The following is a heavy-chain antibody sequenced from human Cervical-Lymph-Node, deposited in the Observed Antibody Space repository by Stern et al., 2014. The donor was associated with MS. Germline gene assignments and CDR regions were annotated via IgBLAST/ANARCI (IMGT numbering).Heavy chain of an antibody. Sequence: QVQLVQSGGGVVQPGRSLRLSCAASGFTFSSYGMHWVRQAPGKGLEWVAVISYDGSNKYYADSVKGRFTISRDNSKNTLYLQMNSLRAEDTAVYYCAKDRGSDSRGDAFDIWGQGTMVTVSS. J-gene: IGHJ3*02. CDR3: AKDRGSDSRGDAFDI. CDR2: ISYDGSNK. D-gene: IGHD3-22*01. CDR1: GFTFSSYG. V-gene: IGHV3-30*18.